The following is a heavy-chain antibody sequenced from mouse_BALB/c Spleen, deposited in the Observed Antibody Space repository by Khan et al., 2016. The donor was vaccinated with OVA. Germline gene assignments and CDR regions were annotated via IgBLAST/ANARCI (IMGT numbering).Heavy chain of an antibody. Sequence: QEVQSGPELKKPGETVRISCKASGYTFTTAGMQWVQKMPGKGLKWIGWINTHSGVPKYAEDFKGRFVFSLETSASTAYLQIMNLKNEDTDTYFCARGGAAFYKNYGGATGSWGQGTSVTVSS. CDR2: INTHSGVP. J-gene: IGHJ4*01. V-gene: IGHV9-4*02. CDR1: GYTFTTAG. CDR3: ARGGAAFYKNYGGATGS. D-gene: IGHD2-5*01.